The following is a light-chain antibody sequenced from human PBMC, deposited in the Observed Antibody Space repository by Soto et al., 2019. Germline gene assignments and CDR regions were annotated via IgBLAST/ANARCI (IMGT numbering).Light chain of an antibody. V-gene: IGKV3-20*01. CDR2: GAS. Sequence: EIVLTQSPGTLSLSPGERATLSCRASQSVSSSYLAWYQQKPGQAPRLLIYGASIRATGIPDRFSGSGSVTSFTLTISSLEPEDFAVYYCHQYGSSPYTFGQGTKLEIK. CDR3: HQYGSSPYT. CDR1: QSVSSSY. J-gene: IGKJ2*01.